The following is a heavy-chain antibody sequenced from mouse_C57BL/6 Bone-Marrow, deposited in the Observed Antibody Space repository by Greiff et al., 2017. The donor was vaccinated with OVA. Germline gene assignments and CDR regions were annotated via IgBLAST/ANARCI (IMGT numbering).Heavy chain of an antibody. J-gene: IGHJ2*01. Sequence: VQLQQSGPELVKPGASVKISCKASGYSFTGYYMNWVKQSPEKSLEWIGEINPSTGGTTYNQKFKAKATLTVDKSSSTAYMQLKSLTSEDSAVYYCARGLLRYPGFDYWGQGTTLTVSS. V-gene: IGHV1-42*01. D-gene: IGHD1-1*01. CDR2: INPSTGGT. CDR3: ARGLLRYPGFDY. CDR1: GYSFTGYY.